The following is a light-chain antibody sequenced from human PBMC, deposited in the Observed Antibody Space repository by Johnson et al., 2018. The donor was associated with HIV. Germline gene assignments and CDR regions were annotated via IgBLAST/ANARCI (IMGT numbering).Light chain of an antibody. J-gene: IGLJ1*01. Sequence: QSVLTQPPSVSAAPGQRVTISCSGNNSNIGYNSVSWYQQVPGAAPKLLIYENNKRPSGIADRFSASKSGTSATLDIPGLQTGDEAAYYCGTWDSSLRAGFFGTGTKVTVL. CDR2: ENN. CDR1: NSNIGYNS. CDR3: GTWDSSLRAGF. V-gene: IGLV1-51*02.